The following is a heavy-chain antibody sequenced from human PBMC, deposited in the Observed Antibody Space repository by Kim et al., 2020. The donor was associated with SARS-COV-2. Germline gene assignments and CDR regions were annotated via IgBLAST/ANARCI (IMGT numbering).Heavy chain of an antibody. CDR3: TGQSYSGTSYSGLDV. CDR1: GDSVSRNLAA. V-gene: IGHV6-1*01. D-gene: IGHD1-26*01. CDR2: TYFNSKWYN. J-gene: IGHJ6*02. Sequence: SQTLSLTCAISGDSVSRNLAAWNWIRQSPSRGLEWLGRTYFNSKWYNDYAVSVESRISISPDTSKNQVSLQLKSVTPEDTAVYYCTGQSYSGTSYSGLDVWGQGTTVTVSS.